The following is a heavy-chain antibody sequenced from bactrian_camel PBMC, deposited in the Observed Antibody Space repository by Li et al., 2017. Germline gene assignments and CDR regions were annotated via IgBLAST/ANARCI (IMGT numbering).Heavy chain of an antibody. V-gene: IGHV3S55*01. CDR1: GLTFDISP. D-gene: IGHD2*01. J-gene: IGHJ4*01. Sequence: SGGGSVQAGDSLKLSCTASGLTFDISPVGWYRQAPGSKCELVPSISDGNTYYADSVKGRFTISTDSAKNTLYLQMNSLKPEDTAMYYCAAGRACAYISDGYLAGLNYWGQGTQVTVS. CDR3: AAGRACAYISDGYLAGLNY. CDR2: ISDGNT.